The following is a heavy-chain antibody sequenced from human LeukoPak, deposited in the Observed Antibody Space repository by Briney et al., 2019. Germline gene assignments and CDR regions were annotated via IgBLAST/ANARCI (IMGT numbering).Heavy chain of an antibody. J-gene: IGHJ4*02. V-gene: IGHV5-51*01. D-gene: IGHD2-2*01. CDR1: GYSFTSYW. CDR3: ARLSIVVLRAATFDY. Sequence: PGESLKISCKGSGYSFTSYWIGWVRQMPGKGLEWMGIIYPGDSDTRYSPSFQGQVTISADKSINTAYLQWSSLKASDTAMYYCARLSIVVLRAATFDYWGQGTLVTVSS. CDR2: IYPGDSDT.